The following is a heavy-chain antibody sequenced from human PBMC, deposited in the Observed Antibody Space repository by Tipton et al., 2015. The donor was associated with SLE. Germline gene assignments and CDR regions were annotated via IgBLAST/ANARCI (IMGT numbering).Heavy chain of an antibody. CDR3: TRDFVTAAGTAFDY. Sequence: SLRLSCATFGFTFSNYGMHWVRQAPGKGLEWLTIISTDGSGKYYADSVKGRFTISRDNSKNTLYLQMSSLRSEDTAVYYCTRDFVTAAGTAFDYWGQGNLVTVSS. CDR1: GFTFSNYG. V-gene: IGHV3-30*19. J-gene: IGHJ4*02. CDR2: ISTDGSGK. D-gene: IGHD6-13*01.